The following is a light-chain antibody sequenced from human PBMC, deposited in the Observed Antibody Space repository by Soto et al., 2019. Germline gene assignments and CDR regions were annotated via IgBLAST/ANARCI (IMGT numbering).Light chain of an antibody. CDR3: QQYGSSPRMYT. CDR2: GAS. V-gene: IGKV3-20*01. J-gene: IGKJ2*01. CDR1: QSVSSSY. Sequence: EIVLTQSPGTLSLSPGERATLSCRASQSVSSSYLAWYQQKPGQAPRLPIYGASSRATGIPDRFSGSGSGTDFTLTISRLEPEEFAVYYCQQYGSSPRMYTFGQGTKLEIK.